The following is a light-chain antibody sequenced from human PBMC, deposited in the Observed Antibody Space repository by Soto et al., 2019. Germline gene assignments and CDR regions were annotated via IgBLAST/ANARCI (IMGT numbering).Light chain of an antibody. V-gene: IGLV3-9*01. CDR2: RDT. CDR1: NIGSKS. Sequence: YELTQPLSVSVALGQTARITCGGHNIGSKSVHWYQQRPGQAPVLIIYRDTNRPSGIPERFSGSNSGNTATLTLSRAQVGDEADYFCHAWDSNTVVFGGGTKVTVL. CDR3: HAWDSNTVV. J-gene: IGLJ2*01.